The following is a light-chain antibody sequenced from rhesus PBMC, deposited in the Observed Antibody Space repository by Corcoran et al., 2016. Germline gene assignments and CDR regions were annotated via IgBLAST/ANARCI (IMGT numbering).Light chain of an antibody. Sequence: QAAPTQSPSVSGSPGQSVTISCTGTSSDIGGYNRVSWYQQSPGKAPKLMIYEDNKRPSGVSARFAGSKSGNTASLTIYGLQAEVEADNVCCSYASYTIYICAAGTRLTVL. J-gene: IGLJ1*01. V-gene: IGLV2-13*03. CDR3: CSYASYTIYI. CDR1: SSDIGGYNR. CDR2: EDN.